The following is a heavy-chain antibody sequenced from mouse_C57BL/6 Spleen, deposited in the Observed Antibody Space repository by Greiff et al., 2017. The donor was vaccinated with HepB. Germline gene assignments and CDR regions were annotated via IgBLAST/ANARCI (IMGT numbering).Heavy chain of an antibody. D-gene: IGHD1-1*02. Sequence: EVKVVESGGGLVQPGGSMKLSCAASGFTFSDAWMDWVRQSPEKGLEWVAEIRNKANNHATYYAESVKGRFTISRDDSKSSVYLQMNSLRAEDTGIYYCTRRGGYYFDYWGQGTTLTVSS. CDR3: TRRGGYYFDY. J-gene: IGHJ2*01. V-gene: IGHV6-6*01. CDR1: GFTFSDAW. CDR2: IRNKANNHAT.